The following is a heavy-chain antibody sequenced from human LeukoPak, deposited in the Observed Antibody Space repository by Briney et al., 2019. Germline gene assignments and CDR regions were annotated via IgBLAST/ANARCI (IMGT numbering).Heavy chain of an antibody. J-gene: IGHJ5*02. CDR1: GGPFRGFF. D-gene: IGHD2/OR15-2a*01. V-gene: IGHV4-34*01. Sequence: SETLSLTCAVSGGPFRGFFWSWIRQAPGKGLEWIAEVSHGGTSNYNPSLKSRITISVDTSKSQFSLKLTSVTAADTAVYYCARGIFYGGRKQYIWFGLWAQGTLVTVSS. CDR3: ARGIFYGGRKQYIWFGL. CDR2: VSHGGTS.